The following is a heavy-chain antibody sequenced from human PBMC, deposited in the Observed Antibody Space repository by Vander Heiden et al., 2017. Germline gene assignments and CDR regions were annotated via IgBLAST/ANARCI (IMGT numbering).Heavy chain of an antibody. CDR1: GFTVSSNY. CDR2: IYSGGST. CDR3: AREYGSGSYHYNWFDP. Sequence: EVQLVESGGGLIQPGGSLRLSCAASGFTVSSNYMSWVRQAPGKGLEWVSVIYSGGSTYYADSVKGRFTISRDNSKNTLYLQMNSLRAEDAAVYYCAREYGSGSYHYNWFDPWGQGTLVTVSS. D-gene: IGHD3-10*01. J-gene: IGHJ5*02. V-gene: IGHV3-53*01.